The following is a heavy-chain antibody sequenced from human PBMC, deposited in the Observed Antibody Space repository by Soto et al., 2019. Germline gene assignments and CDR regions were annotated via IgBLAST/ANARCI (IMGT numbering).Heavy chain of an antibody. V-gene: IGHV4-4*02. D-gene: IGHD1-1*01. Sequence: TSETLSLTCAVSGGSISTSNWWSWVRQPPGKGLEWIGEVYHSGSTNYNPSFKSRVAMSVDRSKNQFSLKLSSVTAADTAVYYCARVQDRWGQGALVTVSS. CDR3: ARVQDR. CDR1: GGSISTSNW. CDR2: VYHSGST. J-gene: IGHJ5*02.